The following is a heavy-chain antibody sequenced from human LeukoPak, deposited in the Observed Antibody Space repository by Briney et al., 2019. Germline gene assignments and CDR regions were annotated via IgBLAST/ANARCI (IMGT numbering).Heavy chain of an antibody. J-gene: IGHJ4*02. V-gene: IGHV3-7*05. CDR2: INQGGSEK. Sequence: GGSLRLSCAASGFTFSTYWMSWVRQVPGKGLEWVANINQGGSEKYYVDSLKGRFTISRDNAKNSLYLQMNSLRAEDTAVYYCARMKGCSSTTCYFAIYWGQGTLVTVSS. CDR1: GFTFSTYW. CDR3: ARMKGCSSTTCYFAIY. D-gene: IGHD2-2*01.